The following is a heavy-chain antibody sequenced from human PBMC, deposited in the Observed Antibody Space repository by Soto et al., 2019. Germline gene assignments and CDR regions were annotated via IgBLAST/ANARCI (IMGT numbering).Heavy chain of an antibody. CDR1: GFTFSSYW. J-gene: IGHJ5*02. CDR2: INSDGSST. Sequence: GGSLRLSRAASGFTFSSYWMHWVRQAPGKGLVWVSRINSDGSSTSYADSVKGRFTISRDNAKNTLYLQMNSLRAEDTAVYYCARDRVLWFGESHVWFDPWGQGTLVTVSS. D-gene: IGHD3-10*01. CDR3: ARDRVLWFGESHVWFDP. V-gene: IGHV3-74*01.